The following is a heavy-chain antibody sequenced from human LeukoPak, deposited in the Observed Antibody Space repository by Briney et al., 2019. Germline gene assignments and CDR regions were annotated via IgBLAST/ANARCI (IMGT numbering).Heavy chain of an antibody. CDR2: ISYDGSNK. V-gene: IGHV3-30*04. CDR3: ARDGLYDYVWGSYRAQSFGMDV. Sequence: GGSLRLSCAASGFTFSSYAMHWVRQAPGKGLEWVAVISYDGSNKYYADSVKGRFTISRDNSKNTLYLQMISLRAEDTAVYYCARDGLYDYVWGSYRAQSFGMDVWGQGTTVTVSS. J-gene: IGHJ6*02. D-gene: IGHD3-16*02. CDR1: GFTFSSYA.